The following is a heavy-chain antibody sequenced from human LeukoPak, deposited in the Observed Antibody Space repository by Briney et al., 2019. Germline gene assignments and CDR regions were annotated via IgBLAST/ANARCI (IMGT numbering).Heavy chain of an antibody. D-gene: IGHD1-26*01. CDR2: ISASGGRT. V-gene: IGHV3-23*01. CDR3: ARPTLSGSYSSAFDI. J-gene: IGHJ3*02. Sequence: GGSLRLSCAASGFTFSNYAMNWVRQAPGKGLEWVSAISASGGRTYYADSVKGRFTISRDNSKNTLYLQMNSLRAEDTAVYYCARPTLSGSYSSAFDIWGQGTMVTVSS. CDR1: GFTFSNYA.